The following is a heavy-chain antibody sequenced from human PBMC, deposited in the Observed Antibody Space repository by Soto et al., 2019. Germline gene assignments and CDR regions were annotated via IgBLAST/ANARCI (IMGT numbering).Heavy chain of an antibody. J-gene: IGHJ6*01. Sequence: ALGLFYATSECTFSSYGMQWVRQAPGKGLEGVAVIWYDGSNKYYADSVKGRFTISRDNSKNTLYLQMNSLRAEDTAVYYCAREKYSSSYHYYYGMDVWGQGTTVTGSS. CDR1: ECTFSSYG. CDR3: AREKYSSSYHYYYGMDV. V-gene: IGHV3-33*01. CDR2: IWYDGSNK. D-gene: IGHD6-13*01.